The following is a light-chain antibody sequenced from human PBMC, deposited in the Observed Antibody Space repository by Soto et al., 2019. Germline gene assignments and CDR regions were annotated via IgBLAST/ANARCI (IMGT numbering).Light chain of an antibody. J-gene: IGKJ2*01. Sequence: DIPVTQSPSSLSASIGDRVTITCRASQSISTFLNWYQQKPGKAPNLLIYVASNLQTGVPSRFSGSGSGTDFSLTISSLQHEDVATYYCQQSCRAPYTFGQGTTLEIK. CDR3: QQSCRAPYT. V-gene: IGKV1-39*01. CDR2: VAS. CDR1: QSISTF.